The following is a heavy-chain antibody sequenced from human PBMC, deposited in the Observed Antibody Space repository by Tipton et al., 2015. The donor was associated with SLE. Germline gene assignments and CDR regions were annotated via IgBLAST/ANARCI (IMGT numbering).Heavy chain of an antibody. V-gene: IGHV4-59*12. Sequence: GLVKPSETLSLTCTVSGASINTYFWSWVRQPPGKGLEWIGHIYYSGSTFYNPSLKSRVTISVDTSKNQFSLKLVSVTAADTAVYYCAREAEAAIPGVFDFWGQGTLVTVSS. CDR2: IYYSGST. D-gene: IGHD2-2*01. CDR3: AREAEAAIPGVFDF. CDR1: GASINTYF. J-gene: IGHJ4*02.